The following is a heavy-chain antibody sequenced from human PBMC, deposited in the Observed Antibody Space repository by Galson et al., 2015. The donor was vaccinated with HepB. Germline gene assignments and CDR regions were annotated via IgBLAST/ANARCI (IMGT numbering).Heavy chain of an antibody. J-gene: IGHJ4*02. CDR3: ARETGSGRGRGDY. V-gene: IGHV3-30*04. D-gene: IGHD3-10*01. CDR1: GFIFSDYV. Sequence: SLRLSCAASGFIFSDYVFHWVRQAPGKGLEWLPVISYDGTNTYYADSVKGRFTISRDNSNNTLYLQMDSMTPDDTATYYCARETGSGRGRGDYWGQGTLVTVSS. CDR2: ISYDGTNT.